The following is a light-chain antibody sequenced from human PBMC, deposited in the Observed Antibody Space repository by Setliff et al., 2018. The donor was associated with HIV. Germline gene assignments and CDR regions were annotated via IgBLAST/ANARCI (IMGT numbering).Light chain of an antibody. CDR3: CSYAGTYEV. CDR1: SSDVGGYNY. CDR2: DVS. V-gene: IGLV2-14*03. J-gene: IGLJ1*01. Sequence: QSVLTQPASVSGSPGQSITISCAETSSDVGGYNYVSWYQQHPGKAPKLMISDVSNRPSGVSNRFSGSKSGNTASLTISGLQAEDEAGYYCCSYAGTYEVFGTGTKVTVL.